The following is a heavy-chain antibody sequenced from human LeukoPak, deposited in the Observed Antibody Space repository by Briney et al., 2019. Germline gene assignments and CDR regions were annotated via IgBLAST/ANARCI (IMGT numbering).Heavy chain of an antibody. CDR3: ARDIDGCSGGSCPPDY. CDR1: GYTFTSYG. CDR2: ISAYNGNT. D-gene: IGHD2-15*01. Sequence: ASVKVSCKASGYTFTSYGISWVRQAPGQGLEWMGWISAYNGNTNYAQKLQGRVTMNTDTSTSTAYMELRSLRSDDTAVYYCARDIDGCSGGSCPPDYWGQGTLVTVSS. J-gene: IGHJ4*02. V-gene: IGHV1-18*01.